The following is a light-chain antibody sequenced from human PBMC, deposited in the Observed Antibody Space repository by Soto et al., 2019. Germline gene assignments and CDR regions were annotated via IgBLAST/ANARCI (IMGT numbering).Light chain of an antibody. J-gene: IGKJ1*01. CDR2: DAS. Sequence: DIHMTQSPSSLSVSVGDRVTITCRTSQNINAWLAWYQQRPGQAPKLLIYDASSVQSGDPSRFSGSGSGTEFTLTISSLQPDDFATYFCQQYHSYWTFGQGTKVDIK. CDR1: QNINAW. V-gene: IGKV1-5*01. CDR3: QQYHSYWT.